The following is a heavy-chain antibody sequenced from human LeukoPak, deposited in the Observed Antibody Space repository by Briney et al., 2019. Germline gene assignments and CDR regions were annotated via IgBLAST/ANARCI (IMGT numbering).Heavy chain of an antibody. CDR1: GGSISSSSYY. CDR2: IFYSGST. CDR3: ARVDDY. V-gene: IGHV4-39*01. Sequence: SETLSLTCTVSGGSISSSSYYWGWIRQPPGKGLEWVGSIFYSGSTYYNPPLKSRGTISVDTSKNQFSLKLSSVTAADAAVYHCARVDDYWGQGTLVTVSS. J-gene: IGHJ4*02.